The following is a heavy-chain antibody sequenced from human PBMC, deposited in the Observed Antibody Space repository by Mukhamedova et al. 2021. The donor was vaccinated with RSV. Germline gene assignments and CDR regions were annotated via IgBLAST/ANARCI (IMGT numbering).Heavy chain of an antibody. Sequence: QSTWGGLEWVADIEDDGDTKNYVDSVRGRFTTSRDNARNLLFLHMRSLRVDDTAVYYCARHIYAGQSDYEYWGRGTLVTVSS. CDR2: IEDDGDTK. CDR3: ARHIYAGQSDYEY. V-gene: IGHV3-7*03. D-gene: IGHD2-2*02. J-gene: IGHJ4*02.